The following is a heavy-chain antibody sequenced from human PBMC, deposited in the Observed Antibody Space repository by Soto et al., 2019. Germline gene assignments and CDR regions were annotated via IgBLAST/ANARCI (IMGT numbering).Heavy chain of an antibody. CDR2: IIPISGAA. Sequence: QVQXVQSXXXXXKPGSSVKVSCKAXGGTFSXXXXNWVRQAPGQGXXXMGRIIPISGAANYAQKFQGRVTITADKSTSTSYMELSSLRSEDTAVYYCARDMTRTVVPYFDFWGQGTLVTVSS. V-gene: IGHV1-69*06. D-gene: IGHD1-7*01. CDR1: GGTFSXXX. CDR3: ARDMTRTVVPYFDF. J-gene: IGHJ4*02.